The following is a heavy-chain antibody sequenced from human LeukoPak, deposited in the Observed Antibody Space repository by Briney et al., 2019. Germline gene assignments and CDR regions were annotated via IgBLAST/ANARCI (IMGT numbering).Heavy chain of an antibody. CDR2: MNPKTGNT. CDR1: GYIFDGYD. J-gene: IGHJ5*01. V-gene: IGHV1-8*01. CDR3: VRARYSSALFDS. Sequence: ASVKVSCKASGYIFDGYDINWVRQATGKGLEWMGWMNPKTGNTGYAQKFQGRVNMTSDTPMTTAYMELNSLKSEDTAVYYCVRARYSSALFDSWGHGSLVIVSS. D-gene: IGHD6-25*01.